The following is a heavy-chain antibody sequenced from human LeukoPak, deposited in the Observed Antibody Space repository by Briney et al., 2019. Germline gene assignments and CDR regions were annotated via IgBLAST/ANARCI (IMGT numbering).Heavy chain of an antibody. CDR2: IYYSGSA. CDR1: GASISSYY. V-gene: IGHV4-59*01. Sequence: PSETLSLTCTVSGASISSYYWSWIRQPPGKGLEWIGYIYYSGSANYNPSLKSRVTISIDTSKNQFSLKLSSVTAADTAVYYCARVFWGQLHAFDFWGQGTMVTVSS. D-gene: IGHD3-16*01. CDR3: ARVFWGQLHAFDF. J-gene: IGHJ3*01.